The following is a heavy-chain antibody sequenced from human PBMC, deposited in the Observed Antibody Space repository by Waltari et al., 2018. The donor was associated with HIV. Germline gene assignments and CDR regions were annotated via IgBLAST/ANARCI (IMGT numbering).Heavy chain of an antibody. CDR3: TGRGSWYYAFDI. CDR2: IKSTNDGEIT. CDR1: GITCNKAW. D-gene: IGHD6-13*01. Sequence: EVQLVESGGGLVKPGGCLRLSCVASGITCNKAWMSWVRQAPGKGLEWVARIKSTNDGEITDYASPVKGRFIISRDDSKDTLYLQLNSLKSEDTALYYCTGRGSWYYAFDIWGQGTVVTVSS. V-gene: IGHV3-15*01. J-gene: IGHJ3*02.